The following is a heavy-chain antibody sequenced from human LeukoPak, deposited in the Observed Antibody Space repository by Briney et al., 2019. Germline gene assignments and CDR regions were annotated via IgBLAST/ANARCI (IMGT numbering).Heavy chain of an antibody. V-gene: IGHV3-7*01. J-gene: IGHJ5*02. Sequence: QTGGSLRLSCAASGFTFSSYWMSWVRQAPGKGLEWVANINPDESVRNYVDSVKGRFTISRDNARNSLYVQMDSLTVDDTAVYYCARVRCCVGSGLIYFDPWSQGTLVTVSS. CDR2: INPDESVR. CDR3: ARVRCCVGSGLIYFDP. D-gene: IGHD6-19*01. CDR1: GFTFSSYW.